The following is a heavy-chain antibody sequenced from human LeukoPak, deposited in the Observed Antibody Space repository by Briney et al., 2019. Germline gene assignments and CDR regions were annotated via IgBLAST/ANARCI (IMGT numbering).Heavy chain of an antibody. CDR1: GFTFSDYS. D-gene: IGHD3-22*01. CDR2: ISSGTSTI. CDR3: ARDRAGGAYHYDSSGYYY. Sequence: GGSLRLSCAASGFTFSDYSMNWVRQAPGKGLEWVSYISSGTSTIYYADSVRGRFTISRDNAKNSLYLQMNSLRAEDTAVYYCARDRAGGAYHYDSSGYYYWGQGTLVTVSS. J-gene: IGHJ4*02. V-gene: IGHV3-48*01.